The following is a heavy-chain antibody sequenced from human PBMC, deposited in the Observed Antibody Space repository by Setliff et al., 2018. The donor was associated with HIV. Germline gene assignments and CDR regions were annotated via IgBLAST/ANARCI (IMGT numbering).Heavy chain of an antibody. CDR2: IWYDGSNK. Sequence: SGGSLRLSCAASGFTFSTYGMHWVRQAPGKGLEWLAVIWYDGSNKYYADSVKGRFTISRDNSKNTLYLQMNSLRAEDTAVYYCAREGITGTTLHPYWGQGTLVTVSS. V-gene: IGHV3-33*01. CDR3: AREGITGTTLHPY. J-gene: IGHJ4*02. CDR1: GFTFSTYG. D-gene: IGHD1-7*01.